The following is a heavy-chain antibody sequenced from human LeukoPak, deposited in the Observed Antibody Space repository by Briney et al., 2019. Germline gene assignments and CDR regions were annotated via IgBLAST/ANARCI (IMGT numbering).Heavy chain of an antibody. Sequence: GGSLRLSCAASGFTFSSYAMTWVRQAPGKGLYWVSGISGSGDSTYYADSVKGRFTISRDNSKNTLYLQMNSLRAEDTAVYYCAREFLPSFTGVDFWSGYYTGAFYYFDYWGQGTLVTVSS. J-gene: IGHJ4*02. CDR1: GFTFSSYA. D-gene: IGHD3-3*01. CDR3: AREFLPSFTGVDFWSGYYTGAFYYFDY. CDR2: ISGSGDST. V-gene: IGHV3-23*01.